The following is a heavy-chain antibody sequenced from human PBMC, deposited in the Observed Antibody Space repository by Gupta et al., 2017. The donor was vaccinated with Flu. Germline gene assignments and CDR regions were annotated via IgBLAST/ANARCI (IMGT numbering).Heavy chain of an antibody. CDR2: INHSGST. Sequence: SFSGYYWSWIRQPPGKGLEWIGEINHSGSTNYNPSLKSRVTISVDTSKNQFSLKLSSVTAADTAVYYCARVRGEMATSIDYRGQGTLVTVSS. D-gene: IGHD3-10*01. V-gene: IGHV4-34*01. CDR3: ARVRGEMATSIDY. CDR1: SFSGYY. J-gene: IGHJ4*02.